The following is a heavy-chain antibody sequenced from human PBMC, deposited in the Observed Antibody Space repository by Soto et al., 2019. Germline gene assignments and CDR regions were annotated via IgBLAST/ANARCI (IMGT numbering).Heavy chain of an antibody. CDR3: AKVLYDILTGYYIDAFDI. CDR1: GFTFSSYA. D-gene: IGHD3-9*01. V-gene: IGHV3-23*01. CDR2: ISGSGGST. Sequence: GGSLRLSCAASGFTFSSYAMSWVRQAPGKGLEWVSAISGSGGSTYYADSLKGRFTISRDNSKNTLYLQMNSLRAEDTAVYYCAKVLYDILTGYYIDAFDIWGQGTMVTVSS. J-gene: IGHJ3*02.